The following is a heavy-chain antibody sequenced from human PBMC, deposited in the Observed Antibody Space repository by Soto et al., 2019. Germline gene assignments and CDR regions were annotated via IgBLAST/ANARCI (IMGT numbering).Heavy chain of an antibody. CDR3: AKDRGYSGYHLFLHAFDI. V-gene: IGHV3-9*01. CDR1: GFTFDDYA. J-gene: IGHJ3*02. D-gene: IGHD5-12*01. CDR2: ISWNSGSI. Sequence: EVQLVESGGGLVQPGRSLRLSCAASGFTFDDYAMHWVRQAPGKGLEWVSGISWNSGSIVSADSVKGRFTIYRDNAKNSLYLQMNSLRAEDTALSYCAKDRGYSGYHLFLHAFDIWGQGTMVTVSS.